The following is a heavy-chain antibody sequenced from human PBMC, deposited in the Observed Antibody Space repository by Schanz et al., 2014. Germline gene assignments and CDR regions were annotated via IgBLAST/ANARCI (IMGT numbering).Heavy chain of an antibody. D-gene: IGHD1-7*01. J-gene: IGHJ4*02. CDR1: GFTFSTYW. V-gene: IGHV3-74*01. CDR2: INSDGTTT. CDR3: AMGGYQLHH. Sequence: EVQLAESGGGLVQPGGSLRLSCAASGFTFSTYWMHWVRQAPGKGLVWVSHINSDGTTTTYADSVKGRFTISRDNAENTLYLQMNSLRIEDTAVYYCAMGGYQLHHWGQGTLVTVSS.